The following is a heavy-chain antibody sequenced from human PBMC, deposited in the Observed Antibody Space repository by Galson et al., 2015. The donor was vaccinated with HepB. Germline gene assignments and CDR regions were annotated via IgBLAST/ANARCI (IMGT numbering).Heavy chain of an antibody. J-gene: IGHJ4*02. CDR1: GFTFSSYA. Sequence: SLRLSCAASGFTFSSYAMSWVRQAPGKGLEWVSAISGSGGSTYYADSVKGRFTISRDNSKNTLYLQMNSLRAEDTAVYYCAKVVHYDSSGYDYWGQGTLVTVSS. CDR3: AKVVHYDSSGYDY. CDR2: ISGSGGST. V-gene: IGHV3-23*01. D-gene: IGHD3-22*01.